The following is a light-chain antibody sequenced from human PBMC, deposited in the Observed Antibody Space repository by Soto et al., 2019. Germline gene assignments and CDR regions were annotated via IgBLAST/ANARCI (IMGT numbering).Light chain of an antibody. CDR1: SSHVGGYNY. Sequence: QSALTQPRSVSGSPGQSVTISCTGTSSHVGGYNYVSWYQQHPGKAPKLMIYDVSKRPSGVPDRFSGSKSGNTASLTISGLQAEDEADYYCCSYAGSYTLWVFGGGTQLTVL. V-gene: IGLV2-11*01. J-gene: IGLJ3*02. CDR2: DVS. CDR3: CSYAGSYTLWV.